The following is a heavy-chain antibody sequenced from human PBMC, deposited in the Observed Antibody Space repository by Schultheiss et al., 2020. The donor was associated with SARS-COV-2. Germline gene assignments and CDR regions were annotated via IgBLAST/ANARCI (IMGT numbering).Heavy chain of an antibody. CDR3: ASKIPSGSYGV. CDR1: GFIISNYA. D-gene: IGHD1-26*01. CDR2: ISGSGGST. V-gene: IGHV3-23*01. J-gene: IGHJ4*02. Sequence: GESLKISCAASGFIISNYAMTWVRQAPGKGLEWVSAISGSGGSTYYADSVKGRFTISRDNSKNTLYLQMNSLRAEDTAVYYCASKIPSGSYGVWGQGTLVTVSS.